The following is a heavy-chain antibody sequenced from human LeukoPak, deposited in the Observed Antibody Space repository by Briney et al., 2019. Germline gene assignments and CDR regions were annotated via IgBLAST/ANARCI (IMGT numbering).Heavy chain of an antibody. Sequence: GGSLRLSCAASGFTFSNYAMSWVRQAPGKGLEWVSAISGSGGSTFYADSVKGRFTISRDSSKNTLYLQMNSLRAEDTAVYYCAKVFDSSPLYYFDYWGQGTLVTVSS. CDR3: AKVFDSSPLYYFDY. J-gene: IGHJ4*02. CDR2: ISGSGGST. CDR1: GFTFSNYA. D-gene: IGHD3-22*01. V-gene: IGHV3-23*01.